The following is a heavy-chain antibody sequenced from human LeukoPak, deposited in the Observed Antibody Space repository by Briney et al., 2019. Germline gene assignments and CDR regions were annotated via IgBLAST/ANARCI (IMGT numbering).Heavy chain of an antibody. CDR2: IDDDGTDT. CDR3: ARGMLSSAGYHWYYYMDV. CDR1: GFTSGSYW. J-gene: IGHJ6*03. V-gene: IGHV3-74*01. Sequence: GGSLRLSCAASGFTSGSYWMLWVRQAPGKGPEWVARIDDDGTDTHYAVSVKGRFTISRDNAKNTLYLQMNSLRGEDTAVYYCARGMLSSAGYHWYYYMDVWGKGAMVTVSS. D-gene: IGHD3-3*01.